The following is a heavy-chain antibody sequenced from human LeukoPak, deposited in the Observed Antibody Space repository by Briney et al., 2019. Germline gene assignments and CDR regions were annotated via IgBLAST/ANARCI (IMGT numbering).Heavy chain of an antibody. CDR3: AKADDVLIAVAGLFDY. V-gene: IGHV3-64*01. J-gene: IGHJ4*02. CDR2: IRSTGDST. Sequence: GGSLRLSCAASGFTFSNFAIHWVRQAPGKGLEFVSGIRSTGDSTYYANSAKGRFTISRDNSKNTLYLHMNSLRAEDTAVYYCAKADDVLIAVAGLFDYWGQGTLVTVSS. D-gene: IGHD6-19*01. CDR1: GFTFSNFA.